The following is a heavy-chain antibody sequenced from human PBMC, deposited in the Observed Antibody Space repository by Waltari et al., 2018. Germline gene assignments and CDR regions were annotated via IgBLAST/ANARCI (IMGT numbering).Heavy chain of an antibody. D-gene: IGHD1-26*01. J-gene: IGHJ4*02. CDR3: ARGATWDY. Sequence: EVQLVESGGGLVQPGGSLRLSCAASGFIFSSYWMSWVCQAPGKGLEWVANIKQDGSERYFVDSEKGRFTISRDNAKNSLYLQMNSLRAEDTAVYYCARGATWDYWGQGTLVTVSS. CDR1: GFIFSSYW. CDR2: IKQDGSER. V-gene: IGHV3-7*04.